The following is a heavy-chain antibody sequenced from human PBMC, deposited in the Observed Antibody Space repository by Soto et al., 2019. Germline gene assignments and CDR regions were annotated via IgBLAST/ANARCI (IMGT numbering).Heavy chain of an antibody. J-gene: IGHJ5*02. D-gene: IGHD2-2*01. CDR3: ARPLGDIVVVPAASNWFDP. CDR2: ISAYNGNT. Sequence: ASVKVSCKASGYTFTSYGISWVRQAPGQGLEWMGWISAYNGNTNYAQKLQGRVTMTTDTSTSTAYMELRSLRSDDTAVYYCARPLGDIVVVPAASNWFDPWGQGTLVTVSS. V-gene: IGHV1-18*04. CDR1: GYTFTSYG.